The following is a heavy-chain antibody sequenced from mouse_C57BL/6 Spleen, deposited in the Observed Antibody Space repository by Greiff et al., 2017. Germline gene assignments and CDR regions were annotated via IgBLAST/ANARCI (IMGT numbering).Heavy chain of an antibody. CDR3: ARERGLLRHFAY. J-gene: IGHJ3*01. CDR1: GYTFTSYW. CDR2: IDPSDSET. V-gene: IGHV1-52*01. Sequence: QVQLKQPGAELVRPGSSVKLSCKASGYTFTSYWMHWVKQRPIQGLEWIGNIDPSDSETHYNQKFKDKATLTVDKSSSTAYMQLSSLTSEDSAVYYCARERGLLRHFAYWGQGTLVTVSA. D-gene: IGHD2-3*01.